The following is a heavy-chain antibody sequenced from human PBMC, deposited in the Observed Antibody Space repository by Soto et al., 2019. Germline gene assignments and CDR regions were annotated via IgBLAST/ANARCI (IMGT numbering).Heavy chain of an antibody. V-gene: IGHV4-30-4*01. CDR3: AIIRHGSGRYHFDY. CDR1: GGSISSGDYY. Sequence: SETLSLTCTVSGGSISSGDYYWSWIRQPPGKGLEWIGYIYYSGSTYYNPSLKSRITTSVDTSKNQFSLKLSSVTAADTAVYYCAIIRHGSGRYHFDYWGQGTLVTVSS. J-gene: IGHJ4*02. CDR2: IYYSGST. D-gene: IGHD3-10*01.